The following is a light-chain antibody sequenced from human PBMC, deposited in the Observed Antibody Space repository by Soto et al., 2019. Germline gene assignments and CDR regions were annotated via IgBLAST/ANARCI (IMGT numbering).Light chain of an antibody. CDR3: RQHYNYPRT. CDR2: GAS. J-gene: IGKJ4*01. V-gene: IGKV3-15*01. CDR1: QSVITN. Sequence: ASQSVITNLAWYQQKPGQAPRLLIYGASTRAAIIPARFSGSGSGREITFAFSSLLPEDSATYYCRQHYNYPRTCGGGTKVDTK.